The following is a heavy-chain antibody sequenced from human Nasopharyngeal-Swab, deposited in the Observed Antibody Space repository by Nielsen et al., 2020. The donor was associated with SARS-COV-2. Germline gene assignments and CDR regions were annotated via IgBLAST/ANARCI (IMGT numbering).Heavy chain of an antibody. CDR2: IYYSGST. CDR1: GGSISSSSYY. CDR3: ARLVLVAATRWFDP. Sequence: SETLSLTCTVSGGSISSSSYYWGWIRQPPGKGLEWIGSIYYSGSTYYNLSLKSRVTISVDTSKNQFSLKLSSVTAADTAVYYCARLVLVAATRWFDPWGQGTLGTVSS. V-gene: IGHV4-39*01. D-gene: IGHD2-15*01. J-gene: IGHJ5*02.